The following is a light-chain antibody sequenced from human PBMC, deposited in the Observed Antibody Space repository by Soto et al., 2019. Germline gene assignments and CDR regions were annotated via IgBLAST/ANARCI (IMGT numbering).Light chain of an antibody. CDR2: SAS. Sequence: DLQVTQSPSSVSASIGDTVTITCRASQDINVYLNWYQQKPGEVPKLLIYSASTLHNGVPSRFTGSGSETDFTLTITSLQPEDFATYYCQHGYVAPYSFGQGTKVDI. J-gene: IGKJ2*03. V-gene: IGKV1-39*01. CDR1: QDINVY. CDR3: QHGYVAPYS.